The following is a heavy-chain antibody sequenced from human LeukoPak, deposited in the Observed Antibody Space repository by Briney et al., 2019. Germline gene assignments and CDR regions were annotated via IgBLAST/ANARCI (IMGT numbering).Heavy chain of an antibody. J-gene: IGHJ4*02. CDR1: GFTFSDYY. CDR3: AREAYRSGWY. Sequence: GGSLRLSCAASGFTFSDYYMSWIRQAPGKGLEWVANIKQDGSEKYYVDSVKGRFSISRDNARNSLYLQMNSLRVEDTAVYYCAREAYRSGWYWGQGTLVAVSS. CDR2: IKQDGSEK. V-gene: IGHV3-7*01. D-gene: IGHD6-19*01.